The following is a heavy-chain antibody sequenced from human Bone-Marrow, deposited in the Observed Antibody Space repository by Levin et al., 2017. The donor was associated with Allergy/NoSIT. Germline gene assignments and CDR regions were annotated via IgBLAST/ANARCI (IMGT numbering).Heavy chain of an antibody. Sequence: SVKVSCKASGGTFSDFPITWVRQAPGQGLEWMGTSTPIVGVTNYAQKFQGRLTFTADKATSTAYMELSSLRSDDTAKYYCARGGDWYSNWGQGTLVTVSS. D-gene: IGHD2-21*02. CDR3: ARGGDWYSN. J-gene: IGHJ4*02. CDR1: GGTFSDFP. CDR2: STPIVGVT. V-gene: IGHV1-69*04.